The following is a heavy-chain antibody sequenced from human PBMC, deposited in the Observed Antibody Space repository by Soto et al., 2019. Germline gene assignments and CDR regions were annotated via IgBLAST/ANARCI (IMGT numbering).Heavy chain of an antibody. Sequence: GGSLRLSCAASGFTFSSYGMHWVRQAPGKGLEWVAVISYDGSNKYYADSVKGRFTISRDNSKNTLYLQMNSLRAEDTAVYYCAKDGLSDFWSGYYNYYYYYMDVWGKGTTVTVSS. V-gene: IGHV3-30*18. CDR1: GFTFSSYG. J-gene: IGHJ6*03. D-gene: IGHD3-3*01. CDR3: AKDGLSDFWSGYYNYYYYYMDV. CDR2: ISYDGSNK.